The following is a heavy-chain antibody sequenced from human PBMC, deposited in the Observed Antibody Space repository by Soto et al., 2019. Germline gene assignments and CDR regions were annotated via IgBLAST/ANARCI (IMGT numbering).Heavy chain of an antibody. V-gene: IGHV3-53*01. J-gene: IGHJ4*02. CDR2: IYSGGTT. CDR3: HGYGY. D-gene: IGHD5-12*01. CDR1: GFTVSSANY. Sequence: EVQVVESGGGLTQPGGSLRLSCVVSGFTVSSANYMSWVRQAPGKGLEWVSVIYSGGTTFYAYSVKGRFTISRDNSKNTLYLQMNSLRAEDTAVYYCHGYGYWGQGTLVTVSS.